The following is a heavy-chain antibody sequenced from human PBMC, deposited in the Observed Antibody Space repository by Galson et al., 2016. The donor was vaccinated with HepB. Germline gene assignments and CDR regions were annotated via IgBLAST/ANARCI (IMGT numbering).Heavy chain of an antibody. CDR2: ISYDGSEI. V-gene: IGHV3-30*18. Sequence: SLRLSCAASGFIFSTYGMHWVRQAPGKGLEWVAVISYDGSEIYYADSVKGRFTISRDNSKNKLYLQMSSLRPDDTAVYYCAKDEDVKWGQGTPVTVST. CDR3: AKDEDVK. CDR1: GFIFSTYG. J-gene: IGHJ4*02.